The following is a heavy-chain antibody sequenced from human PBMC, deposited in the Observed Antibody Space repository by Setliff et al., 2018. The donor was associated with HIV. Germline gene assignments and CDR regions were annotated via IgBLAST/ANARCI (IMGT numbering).Heavy chain of an antibody. D-gene: IGHD2-2*01. CDR1: GVSINSGDYF. CDR2: ISYRGTT. CDR3: ARVNFLGGSSTSCPVHY. V-gene: IGHV4-31*03. J-gene: IGHJ4*02. Sequence: SETLSLTCTVSGVSINSGDYFWSWIRQHPGKGLEWIGYISYRGTTYYNPSFKSRVTMSMDTSKNQFSLKLSSVTAADTAVFYCARVNFLGGSSTSCPVHYWGQGTLVT.